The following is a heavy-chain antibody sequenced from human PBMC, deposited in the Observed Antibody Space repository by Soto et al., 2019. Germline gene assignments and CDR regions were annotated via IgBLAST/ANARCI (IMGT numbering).Heavy chain of an antibody. V-gene: IGHV5-51*01. Sequence: GESLKISCKGPGYSFTSYWIGWVRQMPGRGLDGRGIIYPGDPETRYSPSFQGQVTISADKSISTAYLQWSSLKASDTAMYYCARHGGDCSGGSCYRQVYGMDVWGQGTTVTVSS. J-gene: IGHJ6*02. CDR3: ARHGGDCSGGSCYRQVYGMDV. CDR2: IYPGDPET. CDR1: GYSFTSYW. D-gene: IGHD2-15*01.